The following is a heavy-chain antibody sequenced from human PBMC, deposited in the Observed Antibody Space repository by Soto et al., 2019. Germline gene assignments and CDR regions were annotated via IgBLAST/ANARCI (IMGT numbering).Heavy chain of an antibody. CDR3: ARGGQLPFYDFWSGYYHYYGMDV. CDR2: IYYSGST. V-gene: IGHV4-59*01. J-gene: IGHJ6*02. Sequence: KPSVTLSLTCTVSGGSTSSNNWSWIRQPPGKRLEWIGYIYYSGSTNSNPSLKSRVTISVDTSKNQFSLKLSSVTAADTAVYYCARGGQLPFYDFWSGYYHYYGMDVWGQGTTVTVSS. D-gene: IGHD3-3*01. CDR1: GGSTSSNN.